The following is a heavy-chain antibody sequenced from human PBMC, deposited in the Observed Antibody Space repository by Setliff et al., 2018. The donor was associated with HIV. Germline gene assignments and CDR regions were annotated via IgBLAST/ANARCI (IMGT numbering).Heavy chain of an antibody. J-gene: IGHJ4*02. D-gene: IGHD3-22*01. CDR3: ARDGYYYDSSGHLAYYFDY. V-gene: IGHV7-4-1*02. Sequence: ASVKVSCKASGYTFTSYGMNWVRQAPGQGLEWMGWINTHTGNPTYAQDFTGRFVFSLDTSVSTAYLQISSLKAEDIAVYYCARDGYYYDSSGHLAYYFDYWGQGTLVTV. CDR1: GYTFTSYG. CDR2: INTHTGNP.